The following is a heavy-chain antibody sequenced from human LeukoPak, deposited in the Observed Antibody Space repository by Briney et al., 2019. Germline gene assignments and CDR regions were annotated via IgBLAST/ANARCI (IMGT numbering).Heavy chain of an antibody. V-gene: IGHV3-53*01. CDR1: GFTVSDNS. Sequence: GSLRLSCTVSGFTVSDNSMSWVRQAPGKGLEWVSFIYYDDRTHYSDSVKGRFTISRDNSKNTVSLQMNSLRGDDTAVYYCAKDDAWGRYKDWGQGTLVTVSS. D-gene: IGHD3-16*01. CDR3: AKDDAWGRYKD. CDR2: IYYDDRT. J-gene: IGHJ1*01.